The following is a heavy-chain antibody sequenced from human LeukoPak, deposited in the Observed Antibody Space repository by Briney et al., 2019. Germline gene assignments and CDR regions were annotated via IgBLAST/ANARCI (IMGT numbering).Heavy chain of an antibody. V-gene: IGHV3-74*01. Sequence: GGSLRLSCAASGFAFRTNWMHWVRQAPGKGLVWVSHISTDARTITYADFVKGRFTISRDNAKNTLYLQMNSLRAEDTALYYCVRGQATAWGLDYWGQGTLVTVSS. J-gene: IGHJ4*02. D-gene: IGHD6-13*01. CDR3: VRGQATAWGLDY. CDR1: GFAFRTNW. CDR2: ISTDARTI.